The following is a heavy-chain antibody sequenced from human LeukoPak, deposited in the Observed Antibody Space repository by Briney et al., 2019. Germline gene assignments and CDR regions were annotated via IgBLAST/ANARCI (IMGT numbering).Heavy chain of an antibody. V-gene: IGHV3-30-3*01. CDR1: GFTFNNYA. D-gene: IGHD6-19*01. CDR2: VTYDGNNQ. CDR3: ARAPVRGAVAGVDY. J-gene: IGHJ4*02. Sequence: PGRSLRLSCAASGFTFNNYAMHWVRQPPGKGLERVAVVTYDGNNQYYADSVKGRFTVSRDNSRNTVNLQMNSLRGEDTAVYYCARAPVRGAVAGVDYWGQGTLVTVSS.